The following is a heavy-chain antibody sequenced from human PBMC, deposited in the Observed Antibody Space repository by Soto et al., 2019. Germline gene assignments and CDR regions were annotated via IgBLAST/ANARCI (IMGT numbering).Heavy chain of an antibody. CDR2: IYYSGST. D-gene: IGHD4-17*01. CDR1: GGSMSSYY. CDR3: ATSRGTTSKNYFDY. J-gene: IGHJ4*02. V-gene: IGHV4-59*01. Sequence: SETLSLTCAVYGGSMSSYYWSWIRQPPGKGLEWIGYIYYSGSTNYNPSLKSRVTISVDTSKNQFSLKLSSVTAADTAVYYCATSRGTTSKNYFDYWGQGTLVTVSS.